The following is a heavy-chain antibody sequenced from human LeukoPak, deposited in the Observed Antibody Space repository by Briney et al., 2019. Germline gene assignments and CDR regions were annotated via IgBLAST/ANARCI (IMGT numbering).Heavy chain of an antibody. Sequence: SETLSLTCTVSGGSISSSSYYWGWIRQPPGKGLEWIGSIYYSGSTYYNPSLKSRVTISVDTSKNQFSLKLSSVTAADTAVYYCARDHRYYYDSSGYYYVPGDSKYYFDYWGQGTLVTVSS. CDR2: IYYSGST. V-gene: IGHV4-39*07. CDR1: GGSISSSSYY. J-gene: IGHJ4*02. D-gene: IGHD3-22*01. CDR3: ARDHRYYYDSSGYYYVPGDSKYYFDY.